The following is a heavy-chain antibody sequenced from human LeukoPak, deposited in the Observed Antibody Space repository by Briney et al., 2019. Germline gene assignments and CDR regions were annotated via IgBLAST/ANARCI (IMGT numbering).Heavy chain of an antibody. CDR3: AKSGVRGQYYFDS. CDR1: GFTFSSYA. D-gene: IGHD1-26*01. Sequence: GGSLRLSCAASGFTFSSYAIIWARQAPGKGLEWVSALSGRTYNTYHADSVKGRFTISKDNSKNTVYLQMNSLRAEDTAVYYCAKSGVRGQYYFDSWGQGTLVTVSS. J-gene: IGHJ4*02. CDR2: LSGRTYNT. V-gene: IGHV3-23*01.